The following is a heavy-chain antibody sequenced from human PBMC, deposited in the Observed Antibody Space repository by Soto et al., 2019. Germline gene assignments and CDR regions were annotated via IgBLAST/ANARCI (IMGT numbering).Heavy chain of an antibody. J-gene: IGHJ6*02. CDR2: IYDSVST. CDR3: TRPHDTRPYYSSGMDL. Sequence: SETXSLACAVSGGSMRSSSYYWVWMRQPPGQGLEWIGSIYDSVSTYSNPSLKSRVTIAADTSKNQFSLKLISFTAAARYVYYCTRPHDTRPYYSSGMDLWGQGTTVTVSS. CDR1: GGSMRSSSYY. V-gene: IGHV4-39*01. D-gene: IGHD1-1*01.